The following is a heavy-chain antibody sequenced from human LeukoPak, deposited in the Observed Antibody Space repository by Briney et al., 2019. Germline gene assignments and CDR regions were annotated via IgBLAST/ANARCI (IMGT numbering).Heavy chain of an antibody. CDR3: ATDRGWRTSGYYLYYFEY. J-gene: IGHJ4*02. Sequence: GGSLRLSCAASGFILTGYFMSWVRQAPGKGLEWVASIKHDGSEKYYVDSVRGRFTISRDNTKNLLYLQMSSLRAEDTAVYYCATDRGWRTSGYYLYYFEYWGQGTLVTFSS. V-gene: IGHV3-7*01. CDR2: IKHDGSEK. CDR1: GFILTGYF. D-gene: IGHD3-3*01.